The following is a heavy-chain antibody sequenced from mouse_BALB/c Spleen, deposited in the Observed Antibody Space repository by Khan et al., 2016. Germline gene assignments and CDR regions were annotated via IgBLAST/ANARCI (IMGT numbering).Heavy chain of an antibody. V-gene: IGHV2-6-7*01. CDR3: ARVGWGYYAMDY. D-gene: IGHD2-2*01. J-gene: IGHJ4*01. Sequence: VQLQESGPGLVAPSQSLSITCTVSGFSIIAYGVNWVRQPPGKGLEWLGMIWGDGSTDYNSALKSRLNITKDNSKSLVFLKMNSLQTDDTAMYYCARVGWGYYAMDYWGQGTSVTVSS. CDR2: IWGDGST. CDR1: GFSIIAYG.